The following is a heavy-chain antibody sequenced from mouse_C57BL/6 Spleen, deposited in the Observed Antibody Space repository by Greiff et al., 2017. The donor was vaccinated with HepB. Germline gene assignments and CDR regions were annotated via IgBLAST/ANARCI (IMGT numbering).Heavy chain of an antibody. J-gene: IGHJ3*01. Sequence: EVQLQQSGPELVKPGASVKISCKASGYTFTDYYMNWVKQSHGKSLEWIGDINPNNGGTSYNQKFKGKATLTVGKSSSTAYLELRSLTSEDSAVYYCANLYGYDGPWFAYWGQGTLVTVSA. CDR2: INPNNGGT. D-gene: IGHD2-2*01. CDR3: ANLYGYDGPWFAY. CDR1: GYTFTDYY. V-gene: IGHV1-26*01.